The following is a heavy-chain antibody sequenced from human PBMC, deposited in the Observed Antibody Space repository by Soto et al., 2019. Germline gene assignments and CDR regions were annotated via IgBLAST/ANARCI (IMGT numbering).Heavy chain of an antibody. Sequence: ASVKVSFKASRVAFSKFIVTWVRQAPGLGLEWVGGIIPIFGTANYAQKFQGRVTITADESTSTSYMEVNSLRSEDTAVYYCAKVRYSSPMGYYYGMDVWGQGTTVTVS. CDR2: IIPIFGTA. CDR3: AKVRYSSPMGYYYGMDV. D-gene: IGHD6-19*01. V-gene: IGHV1-69*13. CDR1: RVAFSKFI. J-gene: IGHJ6*02.